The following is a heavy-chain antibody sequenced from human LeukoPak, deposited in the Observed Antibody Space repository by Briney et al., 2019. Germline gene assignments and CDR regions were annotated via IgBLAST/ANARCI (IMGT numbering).Heavy chain of an antibody. Sequence: ASVKVSCKASGYTFTGYYMHWVRQAPGQGLEWMGWINPNSGGTNYAQKFQGRVTMTRDTSISTAYMGLSRLRSDDTAVYYCARDVDTYYYDSSGYYYHYWGQGTLVTVSS. CDR2: INPNSGGT. V-gene: IGHV1-2*02. D-gene: IGHD3-22*01. CDR1: GYTFTGYY. CDR3: ARDVDTYYYDSSGYYYHY. J-gene: IGHJ4*02.